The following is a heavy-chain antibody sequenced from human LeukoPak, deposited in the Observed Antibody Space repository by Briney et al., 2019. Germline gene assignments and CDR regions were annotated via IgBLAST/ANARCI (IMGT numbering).Heavy chain of an antibody. Sequence: PGGSLRLSCAASGFTFSSYAMPWVRQAPGKGLEWVAVISYDGSNKYYADSVKGRFTISRDNSKNTLYLQMNSLRAEDTAVYYCARDSSGYCSGGSCYLGYYYYYGMDVWGQGTTVTVSS. V-gene: IGHV3-30*04. CDR2: ISYDGSNK. D-gene: IGHD2-15*01. J-gene: IGHJ6*02. CDR1: GFTFSSYA. CDR3: ARDSSGYCSGGSCYLGYYYYYGMDV.